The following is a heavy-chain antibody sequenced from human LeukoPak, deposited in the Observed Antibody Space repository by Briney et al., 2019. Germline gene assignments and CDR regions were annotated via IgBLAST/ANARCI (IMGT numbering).Heavy chain of an antibody. J-gene: IGHJ4*02. CDR3: ARRGSGYSFDY. Sequence: GSLRLSCAASGFTFSSYAMSWVRQAPGKGLEWIGYIYTSGSTNYNPSLKSRVTISVDTSKNQFSLKLSSVTAADTAVYYCARRGSGYSFDYWGQGTLVTVSS. CDR2: IYTSGST. CDR1: GFTFSSYA. D-gene: IGHD3-22*01. V-gene: IGHV4-4*09.